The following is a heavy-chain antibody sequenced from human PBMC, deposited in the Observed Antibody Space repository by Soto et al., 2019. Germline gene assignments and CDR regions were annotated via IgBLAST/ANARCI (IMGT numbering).Heavy chain of an antibody. CDR3: ARDRERGYSYGYFDY. V-gene: IGHV4-30-2*05. D-gene: IGHD5-18*01. Sequence: SETLSLTCAVSGGSISSGGYSWSWIRQPPGKGLEWIGYIYHSGSTYYNPSLKSRITISVDTSKNQFSLNLSSVTAADTAVYYCARDRERGYSYGYFDYWGQGTLVTVSS. CDR1: GGSISSGGYS. J-gene: IGHJ4*02. CDR2: IYHSGST.